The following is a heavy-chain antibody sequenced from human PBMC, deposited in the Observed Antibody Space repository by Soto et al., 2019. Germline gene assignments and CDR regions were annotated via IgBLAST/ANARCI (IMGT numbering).Heavy chain of an antibody. CDR1: GFTFSSYG. V-gene: IGHV3-33*01. J-gene: IGHJ4*02. D-gene: IGHD5-12*01. CDR2: IWYDGSNK. Sequence: QVQLVESGGGVVQPGRSLRLSCAASGFTFSSYGMHWVRQAPGKGLEWVAVIWYDGSNKYYADSVKGRFTISRDNSKKTLYLQMNSLRAEDTAVYYCARDTLVDIVATFDYWGQGTLVTVSS. CDR3: ARDTLVDIVATFDY.